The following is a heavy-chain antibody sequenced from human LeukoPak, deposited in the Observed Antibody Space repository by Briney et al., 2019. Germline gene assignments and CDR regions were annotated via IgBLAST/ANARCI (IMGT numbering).Heavy chain of an antibody. CDR1: GFTFSRYW. D-gene: IGHD2-2*02. CDR3: ARVFPYCSSPSCYTADY. J-gene: IGHJ4*02. Sequence: GGSLRLSCAASGFTFSRYWMTWVRQAPGKGLEWVANIKQDGSEKYYVDSVKGRFTISRDNAKNSLYLQMNGRRVEDTAVYYCARVFPYCSSPSCYTADYWGQGTLVTVSS. V-gene: IGHV3-7*01. CDR2: IKQDGSEK.